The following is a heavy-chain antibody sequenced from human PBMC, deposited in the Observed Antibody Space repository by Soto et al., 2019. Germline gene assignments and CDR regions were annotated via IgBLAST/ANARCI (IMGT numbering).Heavy chain of an antibody. V-gene: IGHV1-69*13. Sequence: GASVKVSCKASGGTFSSYAISWVRQAPGQGLEWMGGIIPIFGTANYAQKFQGRVTITADESTSTAYMELSSLRAEDTAVYYCAKASIRDGYKTPDFDYWGQGTLVTVSS. CDR3: AKASIRDGYKTPDFDY. CDR1: GGTFSSYA. CDR2: IIPIFGTA. D-gene: IGHD5-12*01. J-gene: IGHJ4*02.